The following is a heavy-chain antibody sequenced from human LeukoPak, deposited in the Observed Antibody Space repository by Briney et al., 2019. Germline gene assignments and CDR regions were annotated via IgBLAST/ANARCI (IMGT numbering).Heavy chain of an antibody. Sequence: ASVKVSCKASGYTFTSYDINWVRHATGQGLEWMGWMNPNSGNTGYAQKFQGRVTITRNTSISTAYMELSSLRSEDTAVYYCARGRHSGYDYWRFAAYYYYYMDVWGKGTTVTVSS. CDR3: ARGRHSGYDYWRFAAYYYYYMDV. CDR2: MNPNSGNT. V-gene: IGHV1-8*03. CDR1: GYTFTSYD. D-gene: IGHD5-12*01. J-gene: IGHJ6*03.